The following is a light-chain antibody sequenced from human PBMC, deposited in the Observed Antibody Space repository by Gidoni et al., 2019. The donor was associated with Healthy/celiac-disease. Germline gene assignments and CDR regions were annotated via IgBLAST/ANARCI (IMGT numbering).Light chain of an antibody. Sequence: EIVMTQSPATLSVSPGERATLSCRASQCVSSNLDWYQKKPVQAPRLLIYGAYTRASGIPARSSGSGSGTEFTLTIRSLQSEDLVVYYCQHYNNWPPVTFGPGTKVDIK. CDR3: QHYNNWPPVT. CDR1: QCVSSN. CDR2: GAY. V-gene: IGKV3-15*01. J-gene: IGKJ3*01.